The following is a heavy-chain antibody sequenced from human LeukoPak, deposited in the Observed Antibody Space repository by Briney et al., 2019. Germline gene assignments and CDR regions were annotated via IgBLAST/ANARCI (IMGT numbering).Heavy chain of an antibody. J-gene: IGHJ4*02. CDR3: ATMGYDFWSGYWPDY. CDR1: GFTFSSYA. Sequence: GGSLRLSCAASGFTFSSYAMSWVRQAPGKGLEWVSAISGSGGSTYYADSVKGRFTIFRDNSKNTLYLQMNSLRAEDTAVYYCATMGYDFWSGYWPDYWGQGTLVTVSS. D-gene: IGHD3-3*01. V-gene: IGHV3-23*01. CDR2: ISGSGGST.